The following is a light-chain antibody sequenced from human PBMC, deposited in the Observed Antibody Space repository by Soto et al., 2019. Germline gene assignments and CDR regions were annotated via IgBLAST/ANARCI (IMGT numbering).Light chain of an antibody. J-gene: IGKJ2*01. CDR2: GAS. CDR3: QQYGNSQYT. Sequence: EIVLTQSPGTLSLSPGERATLSCRASQSISSSYLAWYQQKPGQAPRLLIYGASSRATGVPDRFSGSGSGKAFTLTISRREPEDFAVYYCQQYGNSQYTFGQGTKVEIK. CDR1: QSISSSY. V-gene: IGKV3-20*01.